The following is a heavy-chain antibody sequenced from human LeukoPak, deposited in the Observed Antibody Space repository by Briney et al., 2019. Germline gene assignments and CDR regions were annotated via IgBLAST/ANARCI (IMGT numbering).Heavy chain of an antibody. D-gene: IGHD3-10*01. CDR2: ISSSSSYI. J-gene: IGHJ6*02. CDR1: GFTFSSYS. V-gene: IGHV3-21*01. CDR3: ARSETYGSGSYSLYYYGMDV. Sequence: GGSLRLSCAASGFTFSSYSMNWVRQAPGKGLEWVSSISSSSSYIYYADSVKGRFTISRDNAKNSLYLQMNSLRAEDTAVYYCARSETYGSGSYSLYYYGMDVWGQGTTVTVSS.